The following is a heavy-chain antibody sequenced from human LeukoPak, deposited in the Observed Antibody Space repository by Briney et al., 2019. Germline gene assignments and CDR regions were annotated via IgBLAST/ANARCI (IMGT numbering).Heavy chain of an antibody. CDR1: GYTFTSYY. CDR2: INPSGGSA. V-gene: IGHV1-46*01. Sequence: ASVKVSCKASGYTFTSYYMHWVRQAPGQGLEWMGIINPSGGSAIYAQNFQGRVTMTRDTSTSTFYMELSSLRSEDTAVYLCARDVASSGYYWDWGQGTLVTVSS. J-gene: IGHJ4*02. CDR3: ARDVASSGYYWD. D-gene: IGHD3-22*01.